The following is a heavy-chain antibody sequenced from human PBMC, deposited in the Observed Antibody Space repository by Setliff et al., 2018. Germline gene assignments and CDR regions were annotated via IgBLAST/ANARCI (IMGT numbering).Heavy chain of an antibody. V-gene: IGHV5-51*01. CDR3: VRAGSGIGGDLDY. CDR2: IYPGDSDI. Sequence: GESLKISCTGSGYSFITYWIGWVRQMPGKGLEWVGIIYPGDSDIRYSPSLQGQVTISADKSITTAYLQWSSLKASDTAIYYCVRAGSGIGGDLDYWGQGTLVTVSS. CDR1: GYSFITYW. D-gene: IGHD3-10*01. J-gene: IGHJ4*02.